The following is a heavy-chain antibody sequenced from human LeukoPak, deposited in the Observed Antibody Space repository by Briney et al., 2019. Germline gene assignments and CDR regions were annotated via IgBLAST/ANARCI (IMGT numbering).Heavy chain of an antibody. V-gene: IGHV3-53*01. CDR2: IYSGGST. D-gene: IGHD5-24*01. CDR3: ARGLDGYNTYYYYMDV. CDR1: GFTVSSNY. J-gene: IGHJ6*03. Sequence: GGSLRLSCAASGFTVSSNYMSWVRQAPGKGLEWVSVIYSGGSTYYADSVKGRFTISRDNSKNTLYLQMNSLRAEDTAVYYCARGLDGYNTYYYYMDVWGKGTTVTVSS.